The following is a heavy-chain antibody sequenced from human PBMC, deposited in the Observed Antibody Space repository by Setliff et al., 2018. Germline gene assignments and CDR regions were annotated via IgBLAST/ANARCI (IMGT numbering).Heavy chain of an antibody. J-gene: IGHJ4*02. D-gene: IGHD2-21*02. Sequence: ETLSLTCAVYGGSFSGYYWSWIRQPPGKGLEWIGEINHSGSTNYNPSLKSRVTISVDTSKNQFSLKLSSVTAADTAVYYCARDLGHGGDSDYWGQGILVTVSS. V-gene: IGHV4-34*01. CDR3: ARDLGHGGDSDY. CDR2: INHSGST. CDR1: GGSFSGYY.